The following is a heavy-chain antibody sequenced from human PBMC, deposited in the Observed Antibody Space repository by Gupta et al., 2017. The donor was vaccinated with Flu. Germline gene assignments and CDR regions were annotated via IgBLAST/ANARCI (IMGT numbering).Heavy chain of an antibody. Sequence: SGFTFSSYSMNWVRQAPGKGLEWVSSISSSSSDRYYADSVKGRFTISRDNAKNSLYLQMNSLRAEDTAGYYWARRDYGDYWGQGTLVTVSS. CDR2: ISSSSSDR. CDR1: GFTFSSYS. J-gene: IGHJ4*02. CDR3: ARRDYGDY. V-gene: IGHV3-21*01.